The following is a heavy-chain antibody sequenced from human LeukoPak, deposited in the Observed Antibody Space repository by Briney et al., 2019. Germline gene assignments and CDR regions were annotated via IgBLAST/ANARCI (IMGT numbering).Heavy chain of an antibody. Sequence: SETLSLTCTVSGGSISSSSYYWGWIRQPPGTGLEWIGSIYYSGSTYYNPSLKSRVTISVDTSKNQFSLKLSSVTAADTAVYYCASTGYSYSHWGQGTLVTVSS. J-gene: IGHJ4*02. D-gene: IGHD5-18*01. V-gene: IGHV4-39*07. CDR2: IYYSGST. CDR1: GGSISSSSYY. CDR3: ASTGYSYSH.